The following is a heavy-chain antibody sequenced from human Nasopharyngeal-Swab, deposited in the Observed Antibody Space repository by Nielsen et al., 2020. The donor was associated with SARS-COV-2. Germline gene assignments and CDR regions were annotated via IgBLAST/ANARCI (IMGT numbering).Heavy chain of an antibody. Sequence: GESLKISCKGSGYSFTSYWIGWVRQMPGKGLEWMGIIYPGDSDTRCSPSFQGQVTISADKSISTAYLQWSSLKASDTAMYYCARLAGVPAAFFYYYYYMDVWGKGTTVTVSS. D-gene: IGHD2-2*01. V-gene: IGHV5-51*01. CDR3: ARLAGVPAAFFYYYYYMDV. CDR1: GYSFTSYW. CDR2: IYPGDSDT. J-gene: IGHJ6*03.